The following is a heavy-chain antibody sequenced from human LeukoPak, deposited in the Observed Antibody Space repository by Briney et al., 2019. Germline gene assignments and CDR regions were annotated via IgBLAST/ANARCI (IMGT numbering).Heavy chain of an antibody. CDR2: INPNSGGT. J-gene: IGHJ3*02. Sequence: ASVKVSCKASGYTFTGYYMHWVRQAPGQGLEWMGRINPNSGGTNYAQKFQGRVTMTRDTSISTAYMELSRLRSDDTAMYYCARDRGSYGNDASDIWGQGTMVTVSS. V-gene: IGHV1-2*06. CDR1: GYTFTGYY. CDR3: ARDRGSYGNDASDI. D-gene: IGHD1-26*01.